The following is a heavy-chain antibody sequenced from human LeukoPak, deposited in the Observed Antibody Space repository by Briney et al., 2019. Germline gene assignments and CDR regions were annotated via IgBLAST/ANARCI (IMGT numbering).Heavy chain of an antibody. CDR1: GFTFSNFG. CDR3: ARAKSYCSGGSCSSYYYMDV. D-gene: IGHD2-15*01. J-gene: IGHJ6*03. Sequence: GGSLRLSCAASGFTFSNFGMSWVRQAPGKGLEWVSVISGSGGSTYYADSVKGRFTISRDNSKNTLYLQMNSLRAEDTAVYYCARAKSYCSGGSCSSYYYMDVWGKGTTVTISS. CDR2: ISGSGGST. V-gene: IGHV3-23*01.